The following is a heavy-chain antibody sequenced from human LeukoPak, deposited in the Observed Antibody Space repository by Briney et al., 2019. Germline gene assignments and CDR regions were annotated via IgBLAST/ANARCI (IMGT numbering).Heavy chain of an antibody. D-gene: IGHD3-10*01. V-gene: IGHV3-23*01. J-gene: IGHJ5*02. CDR2: ISISGDGT. Sequence: GGSLRLSCAASGFTFSSYAMSWVRQAPRKGLEWVSSISISGDGTYYADSVKGRFTISRDNSKNTLYLQMNSLRAEDTAVYYCARGRLLWFGELSWFDPWGQGTLVTVSS. CDR3: ARGRLLWFGELSWFDP. CDR1: GFTFSSYA.